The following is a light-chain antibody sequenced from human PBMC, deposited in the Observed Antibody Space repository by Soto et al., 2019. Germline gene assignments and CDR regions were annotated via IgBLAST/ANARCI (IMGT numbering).Light chain of an antibody. J-gene: IGKJ1*01. CDR2: EAS. V-gene: IGKV1-5*03. CDR3: QQYSSYPRWT. Sequence: DSVITHSRGTLSEPVGDRVTITCRASQSISSWLAWYQQKPGKAPKLLIYEASILQTGVPSRFSGSGSVTEFTLAISSLQPDDFATYYCQQYSSYPRWTFGQGTKV. CDR1: QSISSW.